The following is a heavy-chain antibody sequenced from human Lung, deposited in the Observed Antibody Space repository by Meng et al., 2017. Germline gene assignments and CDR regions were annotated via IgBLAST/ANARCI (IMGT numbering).Heavy chain of an antibody. J-gene: IGHJ4*02. D-gene: IGHD4-11*01. CDR2: INHSGST. Sequence: QGKLQQWEAVVLKPVRARSLSCVVVGGSFSDYYWSWIRQPPGKGLEWIGEINHSGSTNYNPSLESRATISVDTSQNNLSLKLSSVTAADSAVYYCARGPTTMAHDFDYWGQGTLVTVSS. V-gene: IGHV4-34*01. CDR1: GGSFSDYY. CDR3: ARGPTTMAHDFDY.